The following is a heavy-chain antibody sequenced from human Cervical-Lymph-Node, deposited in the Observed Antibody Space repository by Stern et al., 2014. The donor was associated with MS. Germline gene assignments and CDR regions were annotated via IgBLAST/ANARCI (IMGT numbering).Heavy chain of an antibody. V-gene: IGHV3-21*01. D-gene: IGHD4-23*01. CDR2: ISSGGSYI. Sequence: VQLVESGGGLVKPGGSLRLSCAASGFTFRSYSMNWVRQAPGKGLEWVASISSGGSYIYYSDSPKRRFNIFRDNAKHSMYMQQNSLRAEDTAVYYWARGRGGNYRYYFDYWGQGTLVTVSS. J-gene: IGHJ4*02. CDR1: GFTFRSYS. CDR3: ARGRGGNYRYYFDY.